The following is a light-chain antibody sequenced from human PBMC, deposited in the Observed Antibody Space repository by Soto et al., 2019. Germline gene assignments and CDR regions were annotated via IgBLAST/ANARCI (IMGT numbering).Light chain of an antibody. J-gene: IGKJ2*01. CDR2: GAS. CDR1: QTLRRTY. Sequence: EIVLTQSPATLSLSPGERATLSCRSSQTLRRTYIAWYQQKPGRAPRVLIYGASKRATGIPDRFSGSGSGTDFSLTISRLEPEDFAVYYCHQYDNAPQTYGQGTKVDIK. CDR3: HQYDNAPQT. V-gene: IGKV3-20*01.